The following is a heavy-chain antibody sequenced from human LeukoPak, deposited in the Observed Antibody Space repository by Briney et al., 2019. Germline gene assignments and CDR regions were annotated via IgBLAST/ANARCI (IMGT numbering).Heavy chain of an antibody. CDR2: ISYDGSNK. CDR1: GFIFSSYW. CDR3: AREDSYGDPAPFLVGAFDI. J-gene: IGHJ3*02. V-gene: IGHV3-30*03. D-gene: IGHD4-17*01. Sequence: GGSLRLSCAASGFIFSSYWMHWVRQAPGKGLEWVAVISYDGSNKYYADSVKGRFTISRDNSKNTLYLQMNSLRAEDTAVYYCAREDSYGDPAPFLVGAFDIWGQGTMVTVSS.